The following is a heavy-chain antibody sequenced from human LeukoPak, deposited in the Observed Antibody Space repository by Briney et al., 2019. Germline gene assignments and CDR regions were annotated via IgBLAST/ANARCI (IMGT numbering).Heavy chain of an antibody. D-gene: IGHD3-3*01. Sequence: ASVKVSCKASGGTFSSYAISLVRQAPGQGLGWMGRVIPIFGTANYAQRFQGRVTITTDESTSTAYMELSSLRSEDTAVYYCASDVTIVGVRDYYFDYWGQGTRVTVSS. CDR2: VIPIFGTA. V-gene: IGHV1-69*05. CDR3: ASDVTIVGVRDYYFDY. J-gene: IGHJ4*02. CDR1: GGTFSSYA.